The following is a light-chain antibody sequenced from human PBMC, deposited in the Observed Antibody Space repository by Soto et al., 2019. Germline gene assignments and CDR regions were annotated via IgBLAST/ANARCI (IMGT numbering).Light chain of an antibody. CDR2: DVS. CDR1: QSVSSY. V-gene: IGKV3-11*01. CDR3: QQRSNWPLT. J-gene: IGKJ5*01. Sequence: EIGLPQSPATLSLPPGERATLSCRASQSVSSYLAWYQQKPGQAPRLLIYDVSNRATGIPDRFSGSGSGTDFTLTISSVAPENFAVYYCQQRSNWPLTCGKGTRLVIK.